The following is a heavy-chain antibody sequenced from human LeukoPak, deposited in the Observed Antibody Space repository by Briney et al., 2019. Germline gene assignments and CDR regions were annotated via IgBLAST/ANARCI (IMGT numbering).Heavy chain of an antibody. CDR1: GASITTDY. V-gene: IGHV4-4*07. CDR2: IHAIGTT. CDR3: ARDLGHERRGGYFES. D-gene: IGHD1-1*01. Sequence: SETLSLTCTVSGASITTDYWNWIRQPAGKGLEFIGRIHAIGTTNCNASLGGRVTMSVDRSKNQFSLRLNSVTAADTAVYYCARDLGHERRGGYFESWGQGTLVTVSS. J-gene: IGHJ4*02.